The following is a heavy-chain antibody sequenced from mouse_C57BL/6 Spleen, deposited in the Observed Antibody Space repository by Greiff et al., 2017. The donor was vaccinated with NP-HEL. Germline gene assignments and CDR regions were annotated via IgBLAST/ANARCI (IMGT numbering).Heavy chain of an antibody. D-gene: IGHD2-3*01. V-gene: IGHV14-2*01. J-gene: IGHJ2*01. CDR3: ARWAYDGYYPGYFDY. CDR1: GFNIKDYY. CDR2: IDPEDGET. Sequence: VHVKQSGAELVKPGASVKLSCTASGFNIKDYYMHWVKQRTEQGLEWIGRIDPEDGETKYAPKFQGKATITADTSSNTAYLQLSSLTSEDTAVYYCARWAYDGYYPGYFDYWGQGTTLTVSS.